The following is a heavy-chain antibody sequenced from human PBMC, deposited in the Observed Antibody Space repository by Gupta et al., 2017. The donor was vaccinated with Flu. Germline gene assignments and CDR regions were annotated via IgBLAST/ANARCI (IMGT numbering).Heavy chain of an antibody. D-gene: IGHD5-12*01. Sequence: QVQVVQSGGEVRKPGASVKVSCKSSGYTFSIYVMSWVRPAPGQGLEWMGWSSAFNGKTIYAQKFQGRLTMTTDTSTNTASMEMRSLRFDDTAVYYCAISSGNHLGPTYYYYGMDVWGQGTTVTVSS. V-gene: IGHV1-18*01. J-gene: IGHJ6*02. CDR1: GYTFSIYV. CDR3: AISSGNHLGPTYYYYGMDV. CDR2: SSAFNGKT.